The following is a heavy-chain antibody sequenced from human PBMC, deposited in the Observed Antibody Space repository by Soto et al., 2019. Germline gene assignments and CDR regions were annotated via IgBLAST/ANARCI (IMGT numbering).Heavy chain of an antibody. CDR1: GGTFSSYA. V-gene: IGHV1-69*13. D-gene: IGHD2-15*01. Sequence: GASVEVSCKASGGTFSSYAISWVRQAPGQGLEWMGGIIPIFGTANYAQKFQGRVTITADESTSTAYMELSSLRSEDTAVYYCARQVHPGYSSDWGPGTQVTVSS. J-gene: IGHJ4*02. CDR2: IIPIFGTA. CDR3: ARQVHPGYSSD.